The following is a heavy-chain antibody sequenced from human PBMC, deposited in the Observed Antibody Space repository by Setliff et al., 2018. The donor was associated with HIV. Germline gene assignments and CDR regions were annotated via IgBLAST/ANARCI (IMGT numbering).Heavy chain of an antibody. CDR3: AKEQEIGSYLNP. D-gene: IGHD2-2*02. CDR1: GGAFISHT. V-gene: IGHV1-69*04. J-gene: IGHJ5*02. CDR2: IIPILGIP. Sequence: SVKVSCKASGGAFISHTFTWVRQAPGQGLEWMGRIIPILGIPNYAQNFQGRLTISADKSTRTAYLELSSLRSDDSAVYFCAKEQEIGSYLNPWGQGTLVTVPQ.